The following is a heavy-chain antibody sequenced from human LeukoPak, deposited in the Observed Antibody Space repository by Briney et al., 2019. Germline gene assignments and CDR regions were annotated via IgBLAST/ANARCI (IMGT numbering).Heavy chain of an antibody. CDR1: GGSFSGYY. Sequence: SETLSLTCAVYGGSFSGYYWSWIRQPPGKGLEWIGEINHSGSTNYNPSLKSRVTISVDRSKNQFSLKLSSVTAADTAVYYCARGAPGVATIFDYWGQGTLVTVSS. V-gene: IGHV4-34*01. J-gene: IGHJ4*02. CDR3: ARGAPGVATIFDY. D-gene: IGHD5-12*01. CDR2: INHSGST.